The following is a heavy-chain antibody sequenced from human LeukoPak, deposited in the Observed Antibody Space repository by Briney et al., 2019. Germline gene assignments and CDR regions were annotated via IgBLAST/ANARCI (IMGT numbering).Heavy chain of an antibody. J-gene: IGHJ6*03. Sequence: PSETLSLTCAVYGGSFSGYYWSWIRQPPGKGLEWIGEINHSGSTNYNPSLKSRVTMSVDTSKNQFSLKLSSVTAADTAVYYCARGRRAAAAGYYYYYMDVWGKGTTVTVSS. CDR3: ARGRRAAAAGYYYYYMDV. CDR1: GGSFSGYY. V-gene: IGHV4-34*01. CDR2: INHSGST. D-gene: IGHD6-13*01.